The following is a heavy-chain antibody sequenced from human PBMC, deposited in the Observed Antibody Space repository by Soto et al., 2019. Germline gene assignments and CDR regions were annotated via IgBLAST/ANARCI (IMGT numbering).Heavy chain of an antibody. CDR3: ARLQQWLAFDY. J-gene: IGHJ4*02. CDR2: INAGNGNT. V-gene: IGHV1-3*03. D-gene: IGHD6-19*01. Sequence: ASVKVSCKASGYTFTSYAMHWVRQAPGQRFEWMVWINAGNGNTKYSQKFQGRVTMTRDTSTSTAYMELSSQRSEDIDVYYCARLQQWLAFDYWGQGTLVTVSS. CDR1: GYTFTSYA.